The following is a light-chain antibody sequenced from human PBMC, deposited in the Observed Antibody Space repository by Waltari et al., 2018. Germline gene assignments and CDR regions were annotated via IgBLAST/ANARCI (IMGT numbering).Light chain of an antibody. CDR1: QGVLYNPNNKNY. J-gene: IGKJ1*01. CDR3: QPYFSHPPWT. V-gene: IGKV4-1*01. CDR2: WAS. Sequence: DIVLTQSPDSLAVSLGERATINCKSSQGVLYNPNNKNYLAWYQQKPGQPPKLLIYWASTRESGVPDRFRGSGSGTDFTPTISSLQAEDVAVYYCQPYFSHPPWTFGQGTKVEIK.